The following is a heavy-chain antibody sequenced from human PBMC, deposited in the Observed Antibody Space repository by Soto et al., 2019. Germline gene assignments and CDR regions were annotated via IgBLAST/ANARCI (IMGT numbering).Heavy chain of an antibody. Sequence: PSETLSLTCTVSGGSISSSSYYWGWIRQPPGKGLEWIGSIYYSGSTYYNPSLKSRVTISVDTSKNQFSLKVSSVTAADTAVYYCARLVVTTARDAFDIWGQGTMVTVSS. J-gene: IGHJ3*02. CDR3: ARLVVTTARDAFDI. D-gene: IGHD3-22*01. CDR1: GGSISSSSYY. V-gene: IGHV4-39*07. CDR2: IYYSGST.